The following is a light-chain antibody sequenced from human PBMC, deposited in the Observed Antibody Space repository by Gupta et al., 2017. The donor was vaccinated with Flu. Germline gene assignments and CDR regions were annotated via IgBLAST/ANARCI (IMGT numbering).Light chain of an antibody. CDR1: QSVLYSSNNKNY. Sequence: DIVMTQSPDPLAVSLGERATINCKSSQSVLYSSNNKNYLAWYQQKPGQPPKLLIYWASTRESGVPDRFSGSGSGTDFTLTISSLHAEDVAVYYCQRDDGTRVTFGQGTKVDIK. V-gene: IGKV4-1*01. J-gene: IGKJ3*01. CDR2: WAS. CDR3: QRDDGTRVT.